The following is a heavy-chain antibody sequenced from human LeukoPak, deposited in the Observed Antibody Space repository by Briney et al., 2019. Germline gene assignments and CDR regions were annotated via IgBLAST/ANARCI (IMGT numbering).Heavy chain of an antibody. CDR1: GFTFSNYA. J-gene: IGHJ4*02. CDR2: ITDSGGDT. D-gene: IGHD3-3*01. V-gene: IGHV3-23*01. CDR3: ARVVAYYDFWSGTSNAFDY. Sequence: GGSLRLSCAASGFTFSNYAMGWVRQAPGEGLEWVSAITDSGGDTYHADSVKGRFTISRDNSKNSLYLQMNSLRAEDTAVYYCARVVAYYDFWSGTSNAFDYWGQGTLVTVSS.